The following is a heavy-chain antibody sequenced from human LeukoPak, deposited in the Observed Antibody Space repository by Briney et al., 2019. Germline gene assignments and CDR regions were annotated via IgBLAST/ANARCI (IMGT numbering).Heavy chain of an antibody. Sequence: PSEALSLTCTVSGGSISSYYWGWIRQPPGEGLEWIGSIYHRGSTYYNPSLKSRFTISVDTSKAQSSLKVSSVTAAETAGYYCASGAVSYSSRIVVGDNWGQEALVTVSS. J-gene: IGHJ4*02. D-gene: IGHD2-15*01. CDR2: IYHRGST. V-gene: IGHV4-59*12. CDR1: GGSISSYY. CDR3: ASGAVSYSSRIVVGDN.